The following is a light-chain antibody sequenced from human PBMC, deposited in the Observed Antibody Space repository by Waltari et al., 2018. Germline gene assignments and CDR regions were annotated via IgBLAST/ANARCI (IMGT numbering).Light chain of an antibody. V-gene: IGKV3-11*01. CDR3: QHHFRLPAT. J-gene: IGKJ1*01. CDR1: QNIGHY. CDR2: ASS. Sequence: LVLTQSPATLSSSPGGRATLSCRASQNIGHYLAWYQQKPGQAPRLLIYASSTRATGIPDRFSGSGSGADFSLTITGLEPDDFAVYYCQHHFRLPATFGQGTKV.